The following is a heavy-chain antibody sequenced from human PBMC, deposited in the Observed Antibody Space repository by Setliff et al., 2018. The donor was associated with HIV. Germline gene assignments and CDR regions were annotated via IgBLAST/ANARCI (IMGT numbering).Heavy chain of an antibody. CDR1: GGSISSGGYS. Sequence: SETLSLTCAVSGGSISSGGYSWSWIRQPPGKGLEWIGYIYHSGSTYHNPSLKSRVTISVDRSKNQFSLKLSSVTAADTAVSYCARGITEWARGVIWYFDYWGQGTLVTVPS. D-gene: IGHD3-10*01. V-gene: IGHV4-30-2*01. CDR2: IYHSGST. J-gene: IGHJ4*02. CDR3: ARGITEWARGVIWYFDY.